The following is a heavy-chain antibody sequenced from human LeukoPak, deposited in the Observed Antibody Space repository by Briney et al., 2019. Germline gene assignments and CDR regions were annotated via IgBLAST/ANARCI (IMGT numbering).Heavy chain of an antibody. CDR3: ARHYPYGSGSYSPFYFDY. CDR1: GDSISSYY. D-gene: IGHD3-10*01. J-gene: IGHJ4*02. Sequence: PSETLSLTCTVSGDSISSYYWSWTRQPPGKGLEWIGYIYYGGSTNYNPSLKSRVTISVDTSKNQFSLKLSSVTAADTGVYYCARHYPYGSGSYSPFYFDYWGQGTLVTVSS. V-gene: IGHV4-59*08. CDR2: IYYGGST.